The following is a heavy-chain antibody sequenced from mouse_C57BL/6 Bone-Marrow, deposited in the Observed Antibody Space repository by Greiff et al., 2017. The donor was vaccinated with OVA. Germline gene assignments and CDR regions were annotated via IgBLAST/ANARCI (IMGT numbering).Heavy chain of an antibody. CDR1: GYAFSSYW. D-gene: IGHD1-1*01. CDR2: IYAGGGDT. V-gene: IGHV1-80*01. J-gene: IGHJ2*01. Sequence: QVQLQQSGADLVKPGASVKLSCKASGYAFSSYWMYWVRQRPGKGLEWIGQIYAGGGDTNYKEKFKGRATLSRDKAYSTAYLQLSSLNSEDTAVYYCARATYSSTVVNWGQGTTLTVSS. CDR3: ARATYSSTVVN.